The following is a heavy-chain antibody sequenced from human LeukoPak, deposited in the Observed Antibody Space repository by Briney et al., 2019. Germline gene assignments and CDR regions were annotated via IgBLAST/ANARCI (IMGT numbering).Heavy chain of an antibody. J-gene: IGHJ3*02. CDR2: IYYSGST. D-gene: IGHD4-23*01. Sequence: PSETLSLTCTVSGGSISSSSYYWGWIRQPPGKGLEWIGSIYYSGSTYYNPSLKSRVTISVDTSKNQFSLKLSSVPAADTAVYYVARLVTVAYAFDIGGQGTMATVS. CDR1: GGSISSSSYY. CDR3: ARLVTVAYAFDI. V-gene: IGHV4-39*01.